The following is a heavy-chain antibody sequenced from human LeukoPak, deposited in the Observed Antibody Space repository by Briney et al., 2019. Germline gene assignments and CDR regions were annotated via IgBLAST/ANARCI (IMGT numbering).Heavy chain of an antibody. D-gene: IGHD5-12*01. J-gene: IGHJ4*02. V-gene: IGHV3-48*02. CDR1: GFTFSSYS. Sequence: GGSLRLSCEVSGFTFSSYSMTWVRQVPGRGLERIAYMTASSVTFYYADSVRGRFTISRDNARNSLFLQMNSLTDEDTAVYYCARSLSGYDPLSAFWGQGTLVTVSS. CDR3: ARSLSGYDPLSAF. CDR2: MTASSVTF.